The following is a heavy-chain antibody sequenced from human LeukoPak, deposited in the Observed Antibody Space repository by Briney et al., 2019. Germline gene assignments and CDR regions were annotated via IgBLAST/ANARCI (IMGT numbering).Heavy chain of an antibody. CDR1: GFTFSSYS. D-gene: IGHD5-18*01. CDR3: ASGGYSYDHVKRFDY. Sequence: GGSLRLSCAASGFTFSSYSMNWVRQAPGKGLEWVSSISSSSSYIYYADSVKGRFTISRDNAKNSLYLQMNSLRAEDTAVYYCASGGYSYDHVKRFDYWGQGTLVTVSS. V-gene: IGHV3-21*01. J-gene: IGHJ4*02. CDR2: ISSSSSYI.